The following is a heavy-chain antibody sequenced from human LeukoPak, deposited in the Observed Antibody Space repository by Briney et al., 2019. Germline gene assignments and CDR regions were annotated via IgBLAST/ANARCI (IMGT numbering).Heavy chain of an antibody. V-gene: IGHV3-21*01. CDR2: ISSSSSYI. CDR1: GFTFSSYS. CDR3: ARDADGHGPLIDY. J-gene: IGHJ4*02. D-gene: IGHD5-24*01. Sequence: PGGSLRLSCAASGFTFSSYSMNWVRQAPGRGLEWVSSISSSSSYIYYADSVKGRFTISRDNAKNTLYLQMSSLRVEDTAIYYCARDADGHGPLIDYWGQGSLVTVSS.